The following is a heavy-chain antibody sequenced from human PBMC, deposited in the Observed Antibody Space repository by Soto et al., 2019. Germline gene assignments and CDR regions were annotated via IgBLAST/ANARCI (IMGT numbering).Heavy chain of an antibody. CDR3: ARVDTARSAWFDP. Sequence: SETLSLTCTVSGGSISSGDYYWSWIRQPPGKGLEWIGYIYYSGSTYYNPSLKSRVTISVDTSKNHFSLKLSSVTAADTAVYYCARVDTARSAWFDPWGQGTLVTVSS. J-gene: IGHJ5*02. CDR1: GGSISSGDYY. D-gene: IGHD5-18*01. CDR2: IYYSGST. V-gene: IGHV4-30-4*01.